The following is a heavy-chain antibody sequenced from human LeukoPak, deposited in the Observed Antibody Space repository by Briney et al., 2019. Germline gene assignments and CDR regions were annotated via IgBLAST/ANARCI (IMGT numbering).Heavy chain of an antibody. CDR2: ISAYNGNT. J-gene: IGHJ4*02. V-gene: IGHV1-18*01. CDR3: ARDNEQWLASLGVFDY. Sequence: ASVKVSCKASGYTFTNYAISWVRQAPGQGLEWMGWISAYNGNTNYAQKLQGRVTMTTDTSTSTAYMELRSLRSDDTAVYYCARDNEQWLASLGVFDYWGQGTLVTVSS. D-gene: IGHD6-19*01. CDR1: GYTFTNYA.